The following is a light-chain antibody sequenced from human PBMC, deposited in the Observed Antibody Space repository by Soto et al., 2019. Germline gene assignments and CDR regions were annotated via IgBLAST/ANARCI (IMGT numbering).Light chain of an antibody. CDR3: QQGNSFPLT. CDR1: QRIGSW. J-gene: IGKJ4*01. CDR2: AAS. Sequence: DLQMTQSPSSVSAFVGDRATITCRASQRIGSWLAWYQQKPGKAPKLLIYAASSLQSGVPSRFSGSGSGTDFTLTINSLQPEDFATYYCQQGNSFPLTFGGGTKVEIK. V-gene: IGKV1-12*01.